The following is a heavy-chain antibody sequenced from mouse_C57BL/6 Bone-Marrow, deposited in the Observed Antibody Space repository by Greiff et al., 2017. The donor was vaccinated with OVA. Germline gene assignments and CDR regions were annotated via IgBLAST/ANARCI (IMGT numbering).Heavy chain of an antibody. V-gene: IGHV10-1*01. CDR1: GFSFNTYA. Sequence: EVQRVESGGGLVQPKGSLKLSCAASGFSFNTYAMNWVRPAPGKGLEWVARIRSKSNNYATYYADSVKDRFTISRDDSESMLYLQMNNLKTDDTAMYYCVRHEAYYGNYRYAMDYWGQGTSVTVSS. CDR3: VRHEAYYGNYRYAMDY. J-gene: IGHJ4*01. CDR2: IRSKSNNYAT. D-gene: IGHD2-10*01.